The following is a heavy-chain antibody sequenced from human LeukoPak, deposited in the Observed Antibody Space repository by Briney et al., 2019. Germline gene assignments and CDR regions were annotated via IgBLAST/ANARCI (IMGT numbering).Heavy chain of an antibody. V-gene: IGHV1-69*05. D-gene: IGHD4-17*01. J-gene: IGHJ4*02. CDR3: ARDPDNYGDYVH. Sequence: KFQDRVTITTDESTSTVYMELSSLRSEDTAVYYCARDPDNYGDYVHWGQGTRVTVSS.